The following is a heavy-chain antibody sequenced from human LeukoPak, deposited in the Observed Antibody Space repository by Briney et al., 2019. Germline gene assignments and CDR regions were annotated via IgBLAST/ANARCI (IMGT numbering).Heavy chain of an antibody. CDR1: GYTLTELS. CDR3: ATESYSSGWWGVDY. V-gene: IGHV1-24*01. D-gene: IGHD6-19*01. Sequence: ASVKVSCKVSGYTLTELSMHWVRQAPGKGLEWMGGFDPEDGETIYAQKFQGRVTMTEDTSTDTAYMELSSLRFEDTAVYYCATESYSSGWWGVDYWGQGTLVTVSS. CDR2: FDPEDGET. J-gene: IGHJ4*02.